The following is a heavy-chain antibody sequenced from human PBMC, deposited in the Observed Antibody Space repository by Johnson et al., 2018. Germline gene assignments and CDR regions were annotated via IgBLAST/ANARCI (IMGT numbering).Heavy chain of an antibody. J-gene: IGHJ3*02. CDR2: IYSGGSP. D-gene: IGHD3-10*01. Sequence: EQLVEAGGGLVQPGGSLRLSCAASGFTVSSNYMSWVRQAPGKGLEWVSVIYSGGSPYYADSVKGRFTRARDNSKNTLYLQMNSLRAEDTAVYYCARDGITLGAFDIWGQGTMVTVSS. CDR3: ARDGITLGAFDI. CDR1: GFTVSSNY. V-gene: IGHV3-66*02.